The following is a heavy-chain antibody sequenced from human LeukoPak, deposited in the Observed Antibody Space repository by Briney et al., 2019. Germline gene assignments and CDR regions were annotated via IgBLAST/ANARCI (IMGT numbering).Heavy chain of an antibody. CDR1: GFTFGDYA. Sequence: PGGSLRLSCTASGFTFGDYAMSWVRQAPGKGREWVGFIRSKAYGGTTEYAASVKGRFTITRDDSKSIAYLQMNSLKTEDTAVYYCTSSRLRFYYYGMDVWGQGTTVTVSS. CDR2: IRSKAYGGTT. V-gene: IGHV3-49*04. D-gene: IGHD3-16*01. J-gene: IGHJ6*02. CDR3: TSSRLRFYYYGMDV.